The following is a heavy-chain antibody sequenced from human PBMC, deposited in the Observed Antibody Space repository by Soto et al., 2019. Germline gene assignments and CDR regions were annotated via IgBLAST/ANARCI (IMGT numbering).Heavy chain of an antibody. CDR3: ARNLEGSYGDYGSDY. D-gene: IGHD4-17*01. V-gene: IGHV1-2*02. J-gene: IGHJ4*02. CDR2: INPNSGGT. Sequence: SVKVSCKASGYTFTGYYMHWVRQAPGQGLEWMGWINPNSGGTNYAQKFQGRVTMTRDTSISTAYMELSRLRSDDTAVYYCARNLEGSYGDYGSDYWGQGTLVTVSS. CDR1: GYTFTGYY.